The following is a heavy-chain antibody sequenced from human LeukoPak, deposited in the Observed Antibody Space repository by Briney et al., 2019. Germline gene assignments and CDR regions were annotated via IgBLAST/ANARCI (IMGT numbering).Heavy chain of an antibody. V-gene: IGHV3-48*03. D-gene: IGHD6-6*01. CDR2: ISSSGSTI. CDR1: GFTFSSYE. CDR3: AGAFRGSSPLYDAFDI. J-gene: IGHJ3*02. Sequence: GGSLRLSCAASGFTFSSYEMNWVRQAPGKGLEWVSYISSSGSTIYYADSVKGRFTISRDNSKNTLYLQMNSLRAEDTAVYYCAGAFRGSSPLYDAFDIWGQGTMVTVSS.